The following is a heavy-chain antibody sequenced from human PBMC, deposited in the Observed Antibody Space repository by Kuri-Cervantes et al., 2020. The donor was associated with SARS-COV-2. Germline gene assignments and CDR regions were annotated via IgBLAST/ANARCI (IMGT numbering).Heavy chain of an antibody. CDR2: IYESGDT. J-gene: IGHJ4*02. V-gene: IGHV4-39*01. CDR3: ARVGLWAERSGYYYYFDY. CDR1: GDSISSSTFY. Sequence: GSLRLSCTVSGDSISSSTFYWGWIRQPPGKGLEWIGSIYESGDTYYSSSLKSRLSLSVDTSKNQFSLRLTSVTAADTAIYYCARVGLWAERSGYYYYFDYWGQGTLVTVSS. D-gene: IGHD3-22*01.